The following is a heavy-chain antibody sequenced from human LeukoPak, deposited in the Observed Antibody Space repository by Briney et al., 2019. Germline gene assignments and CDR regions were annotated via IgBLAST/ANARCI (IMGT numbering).Heavy chain of an antibody. CDR2: IYWNADK. D-gene: IGHD3-10*01. J-gene: IGHJ3*02. CDR1: GFSLTTSGVG. Sequence: SGPTLVKPTQTLTLTCTFSGFSLTTSGVGVGWVRQPPGKALEWFALIYWNADKRYRSSLKSRLTITKDTSKNQVVLTMTNMDPVDTATYYCAHIHITYYYGSGTPLGAFDIWGQGTMVTASS. V-gene: IGHV2-5*01. CDR3: AHIHITYYYGSGTPLGAFDI.